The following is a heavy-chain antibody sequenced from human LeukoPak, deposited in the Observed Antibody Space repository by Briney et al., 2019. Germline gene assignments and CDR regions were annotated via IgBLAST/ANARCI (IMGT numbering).Heavy chain of an antibody. J-gene: IGHJ4*02. CDR2: MNPNSGNT. V-gene: IGHV1-8*01. CDR1: GYTFTSYD. CDR3: ARVLGYCTKGVCYVFDY. D-gene: IGHD2-8*01. Sequence: GASVKVSCKASGYTFTSYDINWVRQATGQGLEWMGWMNPNSGNTGYAQKFQGRVTMTRNTSISTAYMELSSLRSEDTAVYYCARVLGYCTKGVCYVFDYWGQGTLVTVSS.